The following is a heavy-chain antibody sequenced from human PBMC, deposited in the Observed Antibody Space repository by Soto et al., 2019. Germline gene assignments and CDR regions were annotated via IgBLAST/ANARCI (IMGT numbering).Heavy chain of an antibody. CDR3: ASAPHCSGGSCYFFFDY. CDR2: IIPILGIA. J-gene: IGHJ4*02. CDR1: GGTFSSYA. D-gene: IGHD2-15*01. Sequence: ASVKVSCKASGGTFSSYAISWVRQAPGQGLEWMGRIIPILGIANYAQKFQGRVTITADKSTSTAYMELSSLRSEDTAVYFCASAPHCSGGSCYFFFDYWGQGTLVTVSS. V-gene: IGHV1-69*04.